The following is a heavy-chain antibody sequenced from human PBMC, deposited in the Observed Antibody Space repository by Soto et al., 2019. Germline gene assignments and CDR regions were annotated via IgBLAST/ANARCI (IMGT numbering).Heavy chain of an antibody. CDR2: IFYTGTT. V-gene: IGHV4-39*01. CDR3: VRHSGAGSANYLGMDV. CDR1: GGPISTNDYH. J-gene: IGHJ6*02. Sequence: SETLSLTCTVSGGPISTNDYHWGWIRQPPGEGLDWIASIFYTGTTYYKSSLRSRLTISIDTSKMQFSLQLSSVTDTDTAIYYCVRHSGAGSANYLGMDVWGQGTTVTVSS. D-gene: IGHD1-26*01.